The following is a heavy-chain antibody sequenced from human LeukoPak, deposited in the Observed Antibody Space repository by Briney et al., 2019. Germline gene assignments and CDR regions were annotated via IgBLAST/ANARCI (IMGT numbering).Heavy chain of an antibody. J-gene: IGHJ6*03. D-gene: IGHD5-24*01. CDR2: IWYDGSNK. Sequence: GGSLRLSCAASGFTFSSYGMHWVRQAPGKGLEWVAVIWYDGSNKYYADSVKGRFTISRDNAKNTLYLQMNSLRAEDTAVYYCARGLEMATRDYYYYYMDVWGKGTTVTVSS. CDR1: GFTFSSYG. CDR3: ARGLEMATRDYYYYYMDV. V-gene: IGHV3-33*01.